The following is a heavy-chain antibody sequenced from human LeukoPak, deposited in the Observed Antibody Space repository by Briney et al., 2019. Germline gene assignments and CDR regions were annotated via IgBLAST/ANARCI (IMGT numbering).Heavy chain of an antibody. D-gene: IGHD4-23*01. CDR1: GFTFSSYG. V-gene: IGHV3-33*01. J-gene: IGHJ6*03. Sequence: PGRSLRLSCAASGFTFSSYGMHWVRQAPGKGLEWVAVIWYDGSNKYYADSVKGRFTISRDNSKNTLYLQMNSQRAEDTAVYYCARAGGPNYYYYYMDVWGKGTTVTVSS. CDR2: IWYDGSNK. CDR3: ARAGGPNYYYYYMDV.